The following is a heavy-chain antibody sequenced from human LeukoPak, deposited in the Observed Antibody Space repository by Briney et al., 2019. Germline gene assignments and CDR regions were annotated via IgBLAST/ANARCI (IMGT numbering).Heavy chain of an antibody. D-gene: IGHD6-13*01. CDR3: ASSSSSWANDAFDI. CDR2: IYYSGST. V-gene: IGHV4-59*08. CDR1: GGSISSYY. Sequence: SETLSLTCTVSGGSISSYYWGWIRQPPGKGLEWIGYIYYSGSTNYNPSLKSRVTISVDTSKNQFSLKLSSVTAADTAVYYCASSSSSWANDAFDIWGQGTMVTVSS. J-gene: IGHJ3*02.